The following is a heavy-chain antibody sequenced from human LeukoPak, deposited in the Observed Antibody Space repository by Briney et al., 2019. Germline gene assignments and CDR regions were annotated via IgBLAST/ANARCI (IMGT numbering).Heavy chain of an antibody. Sequence: SETLSLTCTVSGGSISSYYWSWIRQPPGKGLEWIGYIYYSGSTNYNPSLKSRVTISVDTSKNQFSLKLSSVTAADTAVYYCARHSSYYYGSGSRWYYFDYWGQGTLVTVSS. V-gene: IGHV4-59*08. D-gene: IGHD3-10*01. CDR1: GGSISSYY. J-gene: IGHJ4*02. CDR3: ARHSSYYYGSGSRWYYFDY. CDR2: IYYSGST.